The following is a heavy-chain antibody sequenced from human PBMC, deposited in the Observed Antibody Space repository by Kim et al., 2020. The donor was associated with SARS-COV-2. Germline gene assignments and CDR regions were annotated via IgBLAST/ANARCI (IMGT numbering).Heavy chain of an antibody. CDR2: IYYSGST. CDR1: GGSISSSSYY. V-gene: IGHV4-39*01. Sequence: SETLSLTCTVSGGSISSSSYYWGWIRQPPGKGLEWIGSIYYSGSTYYNPSLKSRVTISVDTSKNQFSLKLSSVTAADTAVYYCDAFWSGYPPALVERYYYYGMDVWGQGTTVTVSS. J-gene: IGHJ6*02. D-gene: IGHD3-3*01. CDR3: DAFWSGYPPALVERYYYYGMDV.